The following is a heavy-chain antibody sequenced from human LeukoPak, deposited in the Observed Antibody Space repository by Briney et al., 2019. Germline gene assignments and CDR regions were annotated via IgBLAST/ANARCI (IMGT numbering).Heavy chain of an antibody. V-gene: IGHV4-59*12. CDR1: GGSISGYY. J-gene: IGHJ5*02. D-gene: IGHD2-8*02. CDR3: ARGLLVPTIYNWFDP. CDR2: IYYSGST. Sequence: SETLSLTCTVSGGSISGYYWSWIRQPPGKGLEWIGYIYYSGSTNYNPSLKSRVTISVDTSKNQFSLKLSSVTAADTAVYYCARGLLVPTIYNWFDPWGQGTLVTVSS.